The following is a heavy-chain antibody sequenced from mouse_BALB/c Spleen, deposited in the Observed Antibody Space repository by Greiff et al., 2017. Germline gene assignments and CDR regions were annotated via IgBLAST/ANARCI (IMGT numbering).Heavy chain of an antibody. J-gene: IGHJ3*01. Sequence: EVQGVESGGGLVKPGGSLKLSCAASGFTFSSYAMSWVRQSPEKRLEWVAEISSGGSYTYYPDTVTGRFTISRDNAKNTLYLEMSSLRSEDTAMYYCARDAGYGNPFAYWGQGTLVTVSA. CDR2: ISSGGSYT. V-gene: IGHV5-9-4*01. D-gene: IGHD2-10*02. CDR1: GFTFSSYA. CDR3: ARDAGYGNPFAY.